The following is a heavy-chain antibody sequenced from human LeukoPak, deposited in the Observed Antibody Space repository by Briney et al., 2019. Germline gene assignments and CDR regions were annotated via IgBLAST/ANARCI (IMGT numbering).Heavy chain of an antibody. CDR3: ARAHSGWSQFDY. D-gene: IGHD6-19*01. V-gene: IGHV3-33*01. CDR2: IRYDGSNK. Sequence: GGSLRLSCAASGFTFSSYGMHWVRQAPGKGLEWVAVIRYDGSNKYYEDSVKGRFTISRDNSKNTLYLQINSLRAEDTAVYYCARAHSGWSQFDYWGQGTLVTVSS. J-gene: IGHJ4*02. CDR1: GFTFSSYG.